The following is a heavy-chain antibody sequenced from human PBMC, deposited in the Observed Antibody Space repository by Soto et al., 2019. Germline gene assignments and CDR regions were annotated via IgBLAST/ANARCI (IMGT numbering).Heavy chain of an antibody. J-gene: IGHJ4*02. D-gene: IGHD5-12*01. V-gene: IGHV4-38-2*02. CDR3: ARGVGGYDYPTFDY. Sequence: SETLSLTCTVSGYSITSGYYWGWIRQPPGKGLEWIGSIYHSGSTYYNPSLKSRVTISVDTSNNQFSLKLSSVTAADTAVYYCARGVGGYDYPTFDYWGQGTLVTVSS. CDR1: GYSITSGYY. CDR2: IYHSGST.